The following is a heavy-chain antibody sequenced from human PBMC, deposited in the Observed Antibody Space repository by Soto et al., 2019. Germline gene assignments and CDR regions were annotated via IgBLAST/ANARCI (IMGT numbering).Heavy chain of an antibody. J-gene: IGHJ5*02. CDR1: GGSISSYY. V-gene: IGHV4-59*01. Sequence: PSETLSLTCTVSGGSISSYYWSWIRQPPGKGLEWIGYIYYSGSTNYNPSLKSRVTISVDTSKNQFSLKLSSVTAADTAVYYCARGLRSSGRYRDLNWFDPWGQGTLVTVSS. D-gene: IGHD6-19*01. CDR3: ARGLRSSGRYRDLNWFDP. CDR2: IYYSGST.